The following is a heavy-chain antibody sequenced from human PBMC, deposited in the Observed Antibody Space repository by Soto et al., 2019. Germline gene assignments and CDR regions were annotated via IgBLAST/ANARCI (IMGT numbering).Heavy chain of an antibody. D-gene: IGHD3-10*01. J-gene: IGHJ6*02. CDR1: GFTFTSSA. V-gene: IGHV1-58*01. Sequence: SVKVSCKASGFTFTSSAVQWVRQARGQRLEWIGWIVVGSGNTNYAQKFQERVTITRDMSTSTAYMELSSLRSEDTAVYYCAADNRYDGAGSYSRYYYYYYGMDVWGQGTTVTVSS. CDR2: IVVGSGNT. CDR3: AADNRYDGAGSYSRYYYYYYGMDV.